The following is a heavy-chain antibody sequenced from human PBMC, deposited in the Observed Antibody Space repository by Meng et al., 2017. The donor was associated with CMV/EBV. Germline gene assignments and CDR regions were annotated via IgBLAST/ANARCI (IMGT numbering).Heavy chain of an antibody. CDR2: INPSGGST. J-gene: IGHJ5*02. Sequence: HVARVQLGPEVKKPGASVKVSCKTSGYTFTSYYMHWVRQAPGQGLEWMGIINPSGGSTSYAQKFQGRVTMTRDTSTSTVYMELSSLRSEDTAVYYCAREEGIAARSDWFDPWGQGTLVTVSS. CDR3: AREEGIAARSDWFDP. V-gene: IGHV1-46*01. CDR1: GYTFTSYY. D-gene: IGHD6-6*01.